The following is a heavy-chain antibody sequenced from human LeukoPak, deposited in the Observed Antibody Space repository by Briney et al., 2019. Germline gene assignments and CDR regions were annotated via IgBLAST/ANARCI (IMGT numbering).Heavy chain of an antibody. J-gene: IGHJ6*02. CDR3: ARGRFLEWFDGMDV. D-gene: IGHD3-3*01. CDR2: IYSGGST. V-gene: IGHV3-53*01. Sequence: GGSLRLSCAASGFTVSSNYMSWVRQAPGKGLEWVSVIYSGGSTYYADSVKGRFTISRDNSKNTLYLQMNSLRAEDTAAYYCARGRFLEWFDGMDVWGQGTTVTVSS. CDR1: GFTVSSNY.